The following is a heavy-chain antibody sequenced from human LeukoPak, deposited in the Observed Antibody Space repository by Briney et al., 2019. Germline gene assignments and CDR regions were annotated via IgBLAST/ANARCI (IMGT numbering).Heavy chain of an antibody. CDR3: AREGRHSSGYGFDI. CDR2: ISSSSSYI. J-gene: IGHJ3*02. D-gene: IGHD3-22*01. Sequence: PGGSLRLSCAASGFTFSSYAMSWVRQAPGKGLEWVSSISSSSSYIYYADSVKGRFTISRDNAKNSLYLQMNSLRAEDTAVYYCAREGRHSSGYGFDIWGQGTMVTVSS. V-gene: IGHV3-21*01. CDR1: GFTFSSYA.